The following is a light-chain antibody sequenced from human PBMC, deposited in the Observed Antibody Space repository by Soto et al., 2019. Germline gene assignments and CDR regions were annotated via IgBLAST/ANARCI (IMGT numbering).Light chain of an antibody. CDR3: QQYNNWWT. V-gene: IGKV3-15*01. CDR1: QSVDSN. Sequence: EILMTQSPATLSVSPGERATLSCRASQSVDSNLAWYQQKPGQAPRLLIYGASTRATGISARFSGSGSGTEFTLTISSLQSEDFRVYYCQQYNNWWTLGQGTKV. CDR2: GAS. J-gene: IGKJ1*01.